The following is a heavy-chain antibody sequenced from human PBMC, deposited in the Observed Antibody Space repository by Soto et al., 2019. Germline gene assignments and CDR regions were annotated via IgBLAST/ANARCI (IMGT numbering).Heavy chain of an antibody. CDR3: AGTTSHQWYYMDV. CDR2: ISSSSSYI. CDR1: GFTFSSYS. D-gene: IGHD1-7*01. J-gene: IGHJ6*03. Sequence: RVTTGGSLRLSCAASGFTFSSYSMNWVRQAPGKGLEWVSSISSSSSYIYYADSVKGRFTISRDNAKNSLYLQMNSLRAEDTAVYYCAGTTSHQWYYMDVWGKGTTVTVSS. V-gene: IGHV3-21*01.